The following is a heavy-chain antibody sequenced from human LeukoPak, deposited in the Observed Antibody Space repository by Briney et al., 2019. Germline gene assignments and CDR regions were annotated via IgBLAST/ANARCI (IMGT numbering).Heavy chain of an antibody. D-gene: IGHD5-12*01. CDR2: INPNSGGT. CDR3: AKSPYEYYFDY. V-gene: IGHV1-2*02. J-gene: IGHJ4*02. Sequence: ASVKVSCKASGYTFTGYYMHWVRQAPGQGLEWMGWINPNSGGTNYAQKFQGRVTMTRDTSIRTAYMELSGLRADDTAVYYCAKSPYEYYFDYWGQGTLVTVSS. CDR1: GYTFTGYY.